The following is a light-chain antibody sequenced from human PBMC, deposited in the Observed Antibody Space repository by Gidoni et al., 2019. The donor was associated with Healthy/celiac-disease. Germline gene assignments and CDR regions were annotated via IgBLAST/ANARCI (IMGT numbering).Light chain of an antibody. V-gene: IGKV3D-20*01. CDR2: DAS. J-gene: IGKJ1*01. CDR1: QSVSSSY. CDR3: QQYGSSPT. Sequence: EIVLTQSPATLSLSPGERATLSCGASQSVSSSYLAWYQQKPGLAPRPLIYDASSRATGITDRFSGSGSGTDFTLTISRLEPEDFAVYYCQQYGSSPTFGQGTKVEIK.